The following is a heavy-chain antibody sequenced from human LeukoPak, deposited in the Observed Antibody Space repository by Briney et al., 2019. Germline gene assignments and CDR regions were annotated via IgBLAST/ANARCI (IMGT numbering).Heavy chain of an antibody. V-gene: IGHV4-39*07. CDR2: TYFPGST. D-gene: IGHD2-21*02. J-gene: IGHJ4*02. CDR1: GGSISSTNYY. Sequence: PSETLSLTCTVSGGSISSTNYYWGWTRQPPGKGLEGFGSTYFPGSTYYNPSLKSRVTISLDTSKNQFSLKLNSVTAADTAVYYCARDSLLVRVVVTAEYFDYWGQGTLVTVSS. CDR3: ARDSLLVRVVVTAEYFDY.